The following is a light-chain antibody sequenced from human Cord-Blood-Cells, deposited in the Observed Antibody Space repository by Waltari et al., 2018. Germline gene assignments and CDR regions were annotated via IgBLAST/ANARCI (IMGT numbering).Light chain of an antibody. J-gene: IGLJ1*01. Sequence: QSALTQPASVSGSPGQSIPISCTGTSSDGGGSNYVSWYQQHPGKAPKLMIYDVSNRPSGVSNRFSGSKSGNTASLTISGLQAEDEADYYCSSYTSSSTLVFGTGTKVTVL. CDR1: SSDGGGSNY. CDR2: DVS. V-gene: IGLV2-14*03. CDR3: SSYTSSSTLV.